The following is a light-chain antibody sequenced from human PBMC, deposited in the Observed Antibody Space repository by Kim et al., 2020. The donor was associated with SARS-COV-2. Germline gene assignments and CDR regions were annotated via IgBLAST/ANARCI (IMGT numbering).Light chain of an antibody. V-gene: IGKV4-1*01. CDR3: QEYNSTPRT. CDR1: QSVLYSSNNKNF. CDR2: WAT. J-gene: IGKJ4*02. Sequence: ATINCKSSQSVLYSSNNKNFLAWYQQKAVQPPKLLLYWATTRESGVPDRFSGSGSGTDFTLTISSLQAGDEAVDYCQEYNSTPRTFGGGTKVDIK.